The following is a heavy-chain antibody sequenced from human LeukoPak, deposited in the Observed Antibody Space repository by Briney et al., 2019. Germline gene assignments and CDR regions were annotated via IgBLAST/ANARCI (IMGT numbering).Heavy chain of an antibody. D-gene: IGHD4/OR15-4a*01. V-gene: IGHV3-23*01. CDR1: GCTFSTYS. CDR3: APSGANRACWG. Sequence: GGSLRLSCAASGCTFSTYSMSWVRQAPGKGLEWVSSLSGSGDSTYYADSVKGRFNISRDNSKNTLYLQMNSLRAEDTAVYYCAPSGANRACWGWGQGSLVTVS. CDR2: LSGSGDST. J-gene: IGHJ4*02.